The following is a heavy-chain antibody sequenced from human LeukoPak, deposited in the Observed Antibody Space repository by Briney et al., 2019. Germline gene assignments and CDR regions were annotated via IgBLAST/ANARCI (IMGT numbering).Heavy chain of an antibody. Sequence: SETLSLTCIVSGDSFSNTVYYWGWIRQPPGKGLEWIGSIYYSGSTYYNPSLKSRVTISVDTSKNHFSLNLSSVTAADTAVYCCARRYSGSYFAQREHYYFDYWGQGTLVTVSS. CDR1: GDSFSNTVYY. D-gene: IGHD1-26*01. V-gene: IGHV4-39*01. J-gene: IGHJ4*02. CDR3: ARRYSGSYFAQREHYYFDY. CDR2: IYYSGST.